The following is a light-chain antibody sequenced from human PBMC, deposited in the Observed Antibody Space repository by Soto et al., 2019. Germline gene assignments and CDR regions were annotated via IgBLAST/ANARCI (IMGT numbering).Light chain of an antibody. V-gene: IGLV2-14*03. J-gene: IGLJ2*01. CDR3: SSYSTSANLL. CDR1: STDVGAYSF. Sequence: QSVLTQPASVSGSPGQSITISCTGTSTDVGAYSFVSWYQQHPGKAPKLMIFDVTNRPSGVSNRFSGSKSGNTASLTISGLQPEDEADYYCSSYSTSANLLFGGGTKLTVL. CDR2: DVT.